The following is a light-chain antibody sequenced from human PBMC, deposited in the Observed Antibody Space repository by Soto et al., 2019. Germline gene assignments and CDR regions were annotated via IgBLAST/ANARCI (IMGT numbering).Light chain of an antibody. V-gene: IGKV3-11*01. J-gene: IGKJ1*01. Sequence: DIVLTQSPATLSLSPGQRATLSCRASQSVGNYLAWYQQTPGQAPRLLIYDASNRATGIPARFSGSGSGTDFTLTISYIEPEDFAMYYCLHHGSSLWTFGQGTKVDIK. CDR2: DAS. CDR3: LHHGSSLWT. CDR1: QSVGNY.